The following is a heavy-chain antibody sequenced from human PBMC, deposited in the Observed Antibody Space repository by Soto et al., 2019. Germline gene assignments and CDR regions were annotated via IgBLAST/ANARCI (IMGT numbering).Heavy chain of an antibody. CDR2: ITAHNGNT. D-gene: IGHD3-3*01. CDR3: ARDAPYDDFWSGVMELYYYGMDV. J-gene: IGHJ6*02. CDR1: GYTFSNYA. V-gene: IGHV1-18*01. Sequence: QVQLVQSGGEVKKPGASVKVSCKASGYTFSNYAISWVRQAPGQRLEWMGWITAHNGNTKYAQKFQARVTMTTDTSTSTASMELRSLTSDDTAVYYCARDAPYDDFWSGVMELYYYGMDVWGQGTTVTVSS.